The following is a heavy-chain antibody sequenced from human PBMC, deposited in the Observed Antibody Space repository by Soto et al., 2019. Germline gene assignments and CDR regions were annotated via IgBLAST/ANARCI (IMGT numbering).Heavy chain of an antibody. D-gene: IGHD3-16*01. J-gene: IGHJ3*02. CDR3: AKDQFSWEVWGVFDI. V-gene: IGHV3-23*01. CDR2: ISGSGTGT. CDR1: GFTFSSYA. Sequence: QLLESGGGLAQPGGSLRLSCAASGFTFSSYAMTWVRQAPGKGLEWVSTISGSGTGTYYADSVKGRFTISRDNSRTTLYLQVNSLRAEDTAVYYCAKDQFSWEVWGVFDIWGQGTMVTVSS.